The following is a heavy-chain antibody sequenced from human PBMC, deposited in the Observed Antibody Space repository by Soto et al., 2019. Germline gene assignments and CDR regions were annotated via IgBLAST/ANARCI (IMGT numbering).Heavy chain of an antibody. V-gene: IGHV4-59*01. J-gene: IGHJ3*02. CDR3: ARESAYDILTGYHPTPYAFDI. Sequence: PSETLSLTCTVSGGSISSYYWSWIRQPPGKGLEWIGYIYYSGSTNYNPSLKSRVTISVDTSKNQFSLKLSSVTAADTAVYYCARESAYDILTGYHPTPYAFDIWGQGTMVTVSS. D-gene: IGHD3-9*01. CDR2: IYYSGST. CDR1: GGSISSYY.